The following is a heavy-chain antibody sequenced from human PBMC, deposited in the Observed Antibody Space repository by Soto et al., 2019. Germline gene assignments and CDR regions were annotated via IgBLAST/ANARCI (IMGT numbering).Heavy chain of an antibody. CDR2: IYYGGST. Sequence: PSETLSLTCTVSGGSISSGDYYWSWIRQPPGKSLEWIGYIYYGGSTYYNPSLKSRVTISVDTSKNQFSLKLSSVTAADTAVYYCAREIRYYYGMDVWGQGTTVTVSS. CDR3: AREIRYYYGMDV. J-gene: IGHJ6*02. V-gene: IGHV4-30-4*01. CDR1: GGSISSGDYY.